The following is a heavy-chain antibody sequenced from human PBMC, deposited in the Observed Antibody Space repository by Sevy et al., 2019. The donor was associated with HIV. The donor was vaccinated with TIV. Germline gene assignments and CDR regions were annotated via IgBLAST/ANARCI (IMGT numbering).Heavy chain of an antibody. V-gene: IGHV4-34*01. J-gene: IGHJ5*02. Sequence: SETLSLTCAVYGGSFSGYYWSWIRQPPGKGLEWIGEINHSGSTNYNPSLKSRVTISVDTSKNQFSLKLSSVTAADTAVYYCARYPRYCSSTSACRGWFDPWGQGTLVTVSS. D-gene: IGHD2-2*01. CDR1: GGSFSGYY. CDR3: ARYPRYCSSTSACRGWFDP. CDR2: INHSGST.